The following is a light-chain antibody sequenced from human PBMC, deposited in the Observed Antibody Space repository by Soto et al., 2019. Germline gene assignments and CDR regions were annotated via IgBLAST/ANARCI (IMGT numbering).Light chain of an antibody. V-gene: IGKV1-5*03. J-gene: IGKJ1*01. CDR1: QSISSW. CDR3: QHYNSYSEA. Sequence: DIQMTQSPSTLSASAGDRVTITCLASQSISSWLAWYQQKPGKAPKLLIYKASSLESGVPSRFSGSGSGTEFTLTISSLQPDDFATYYCQHYNSYSEAFGQGTKVDIK. CDR2: KAS.